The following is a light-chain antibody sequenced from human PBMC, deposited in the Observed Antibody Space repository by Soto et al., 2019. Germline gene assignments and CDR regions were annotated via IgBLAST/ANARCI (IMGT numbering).Light chain of an antibody. CDR2: AAS. CDR1: QDISNY. CDR3: QKYHSAPKT. J-gene: IGKJ1*01. Sequence: DIQMTQSPSSLSVSVGDRVTITCRASQDISNYLAWYQQKPGKVPKLLIYAASTLQSGVPSRFSGSGSGTDFTLTISSLQPEDVASYYCQKYHSAPKTFGQGTKVEIK. V-gene: IGKV1-27*01.